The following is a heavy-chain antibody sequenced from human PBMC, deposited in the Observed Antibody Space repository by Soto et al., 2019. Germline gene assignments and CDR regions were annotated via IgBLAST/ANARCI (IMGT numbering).Heavy chain of an antibody. CDR2: ISYSGST. CDR3: ARADPDASVGY. V-gene: IGHV4-59*11. J-gene: IGHJ4*02. Sequence: TLSLTCTVSGVSMSSHYWTWLRQPPGKGLEWIGYISYSGSTYYNPSLKSRVTISADTSRNQFSLKLSSVIAADTATYYCARADPDASVGYWGQGTLVTVSS. D-gene: IGHD3-16*01. CDR1: GVSMSSHY.